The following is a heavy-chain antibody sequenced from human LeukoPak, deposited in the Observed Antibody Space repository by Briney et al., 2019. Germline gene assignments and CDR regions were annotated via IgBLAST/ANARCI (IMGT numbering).Heavy chain of an antibody. Sequence: ASVTVSFKASGGNFNTYAISWVRQAPGQGMEWMGGIIPIFGTGNYAQKFQGRVTITADKSTNTAYMEVSSLKSEDTAVYYCARDHDLTGTYEYLKYWGQGTLVSVSS. CDR2: IIPIFGTG. V-gene: IGHV1-69*06. J-gene: IGHJ1*01. D-gene: IGHD7-27*01. CDR1: GGNFNTYA. CDR3: ARDHDLTGTYEYLKY.